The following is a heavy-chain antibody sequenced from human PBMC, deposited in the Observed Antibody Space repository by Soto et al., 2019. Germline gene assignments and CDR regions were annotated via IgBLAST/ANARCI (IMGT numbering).Heavy chain of an antibody. CDR2: VSSNGGST. CDR3: VKDQQQPTSHAFDI. V-gene: IGHV3-64D*08. D-gene: IGHD6-13*01. Sequence: GGSLRLSCAASGFTFSSYAMHWVRQAPGKGLEYVSAVSSNGGSTYYADSVKGRFTISRDNSKNTLYLQMSSLRAEDTAVYYCVKDQQQPTSHAFDIWGQGTMVTLSS. CDR1: GFTFSSYA. J-gene: IGHJ3*02.